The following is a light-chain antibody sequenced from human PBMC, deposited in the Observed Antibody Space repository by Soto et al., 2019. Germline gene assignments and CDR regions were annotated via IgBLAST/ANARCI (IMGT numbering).Light chain of an antibody. CDR2: SAS. J-gene: IGKJ2*01. Sequence: DIQLTQSPSFLSASVGDRVTITCRASQGISTYLAWYQQKPGEAPKLLIYSASTLQSGVPSRFSGSGSGTEFTLTISSLQPEDFATYYCQQLNSYPHTFGPGTKLEIK. V-gene: IGKV1-9*01. CDR1: QGISTY. CDR3: QQLNSYPHT.